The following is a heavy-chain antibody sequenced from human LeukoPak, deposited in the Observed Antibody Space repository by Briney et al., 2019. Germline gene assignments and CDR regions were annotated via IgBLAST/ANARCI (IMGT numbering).Heavy chain of an antibody. CDR1: GGSISSDY. V-gene: IGHV4-59*12. CDR2: IYYSGST. J-gene: IGHJ4*02. Sequence: SETLSLTCTVSGGSISSDYWSWIRQPPGKGLEWIGYIYYSGSTNYNPSLKSRVTISIDTSKNQFSLKLSSVTAADTAVYYCARGLRYCSGGSCYPVLGPGPIRYWGQGTLVTVSS. D-gene: IGHD2-15*01. CDR3: ARGLRYCSGGSCYPVLGPGPIRY.